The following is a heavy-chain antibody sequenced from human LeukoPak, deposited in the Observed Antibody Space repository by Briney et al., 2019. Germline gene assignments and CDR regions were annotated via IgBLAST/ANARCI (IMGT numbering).Heavy chain of an antibody. J-gene: IGHJ4*02. CDR1: GFTFSDYS. V-gene: IGHV3-48*04. Sequence: GGSLRLSCAASGFTFSDYSMNWVRQAPGKGLEWVSYISFSVNTKYYGDSVKGRFTISRDNAKNSLYLHMDSLRAEDTAVYYCAKVFSYYDSSGYYPPYFDYWGQGTLVTVSS. CDR2: ISFSVNTK. D-gene: IGHD3-22*01. CDR3: AKVFSYYDSSGYYPPYFDY.